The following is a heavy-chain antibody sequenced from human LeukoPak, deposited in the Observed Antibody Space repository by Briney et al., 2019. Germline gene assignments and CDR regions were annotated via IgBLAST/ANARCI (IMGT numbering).Heavy chain of an antibody. D-gene: IGHD3-22*01. CDR3: ARVVLGSSGYFIDY. CDR2: ISSSSSTI. J-gene: IGHJ4*02. Sequence: GGFLRLSCEASGFTFSSYSMNWIRQAPGKGLEWVSYISSSSSTIYYADSVKGRFTISRDNAKNSLYLQMNSLRDEDTAVYYCARVVLGSSGYFIDYWGQGTLVTVSS. CDR1: GFTFSSYS. V-gene: IGHV3-48*02.